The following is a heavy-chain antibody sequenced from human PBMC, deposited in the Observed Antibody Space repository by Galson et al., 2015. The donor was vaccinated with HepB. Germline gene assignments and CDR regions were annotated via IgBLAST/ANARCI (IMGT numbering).Heavy chain of an antibody. J-gene: IGHJ3*02. CDR3: ARPLTTVTLTSGFDI. Sequence: QVQLQESGPGLVKPSETLSLTCTVSGGSISGSSYYWGWIRQPPGKGLEWIGSIYYSGSPYYNPSLKSRVSISVDTSKNQFSLKLSSVTAADTAVYFCARPLTTVTLTSGFDIWGQGTMVTVSS. CDR1: GGSISGSSYY. CDR2: IYYSGSP. D-gene: IGHD4-17*01. V-gene: IGHV4-39*01.